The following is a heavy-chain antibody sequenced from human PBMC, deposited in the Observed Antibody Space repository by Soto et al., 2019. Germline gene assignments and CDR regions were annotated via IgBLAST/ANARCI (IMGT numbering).Heavy chain of an antibody. CDR1: GFTFSSYA. CDR3: AKGRAVKYCSSTSCAAGYFQH. Sequence: EVQLLESGGGLVQPGGSLRLSCAASGFTFSSYAMSWVRQAPGKGLEWVSAISGSGGSTYYADSVKGRFTISRDNSKNTLYLQMNSLRDEDTAGYYCAKGRAVKYCSSTSCAAGYFQHRGQGTVVTVSS. CDR2: ISGSGGST. J-gene: IGHJ1*01. D-gene: IGHD2-2*01. V-gene: IGHV3-23*01.